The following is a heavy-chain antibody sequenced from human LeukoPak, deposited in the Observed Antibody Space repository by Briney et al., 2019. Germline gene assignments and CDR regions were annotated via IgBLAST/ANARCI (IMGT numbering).Heavy chain of an antibody. CDR1: GFTFSSYA. CDR3: ARDRGMGSGSYYGWFDP. J-gene: IGHJ5*02. D-gene: IGHD3-10*01. Sequence: GGSLRLSCAASGFTFSSYAMHWVRQAPGKGLEWVAVISYDGSNKYYADSVKGRFTISRDNSNNTLYLQMNSLRAEDTAVYYCARDRGMGSGSYYGWFDPWGQGTLVTVSS. V-gene: IGHV3-30*04. CDR2: ISYDGSNK.